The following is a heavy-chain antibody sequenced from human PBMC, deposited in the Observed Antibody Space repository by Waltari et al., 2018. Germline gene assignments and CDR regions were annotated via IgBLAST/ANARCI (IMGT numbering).Heavy chain of an antibody. CDR3: ARDRYCSGGSCIDY. D-gene: IGHD2-15*01. V-gene: IGHV3-21*03. CDR2: ISSSSSYI. Sequence: EVQLVESGGGLVKPGGSLSLSCAASGFTFSSYSMNWVRQAPGKGLEWVSSISSSSSYIYYADSVKGRFTISRDNAKNSLYLQMNSLRAEDTAVYYCARDRYCSGGSCIDYWGQGTLVTVSS. CDR1: GFTFSSYS. J-gene: IGHJ4*02.